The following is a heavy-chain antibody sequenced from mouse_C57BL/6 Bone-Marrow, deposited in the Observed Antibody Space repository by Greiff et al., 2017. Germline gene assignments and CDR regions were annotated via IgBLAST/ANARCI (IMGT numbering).Heavy chain of an antibody. D-gene: IGHD3-3*01. CDR3: ARIGPGAY. J-gene: IGHJ3*01. CDR2: IWPGGGT. V-gene: IGHV2-9-1*01. Sequence: VQLQESGPGLVAPSQSLSITCTVSGFSLTSYAISWVRQPPGKGLEWLGVIWPGGGTNYNSALKSRLSISKDNSKSQVFLKMNSLQTDDTARYYCARIGPGAYWGQGTLVTVSA. CDR1: GFSLTSYA.